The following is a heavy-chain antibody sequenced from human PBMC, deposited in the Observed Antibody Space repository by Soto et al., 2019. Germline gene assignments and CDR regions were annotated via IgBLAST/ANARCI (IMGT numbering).Heavy chain of an antibody. CDR3: AGVGPVLLWFGENKGEGGFYYYMDV. Sequence: ASVKGSCKASGYTFTGYYVRWVRQAPGQGLEWMGWINAYNGNTNYAQKLQGRVTMTTDTSTSTAYMELRSLRSDDTAVYYCAGVGPVLLWFGENKGEGGFYYYMDVWGKGTTVTVSS. CDR1: GYTFTGYY. D-gene: IGHD3-10*01. V-gene: IGHV1-18*04. J-gene: IGHJ6*03. CDR2: INAYNGNT.